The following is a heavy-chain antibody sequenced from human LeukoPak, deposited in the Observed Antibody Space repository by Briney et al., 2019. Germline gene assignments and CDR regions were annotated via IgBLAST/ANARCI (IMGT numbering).Heavy chain of an antibody. D-gene: IGHD3-16*01. CDR3: ARGWGSGYDAFDI. V-gene: IGHV1-2*02. J-gene: IGHJ3*02. CDR2: INPNSGGT. Sequence: ATVKVSCKASGYTFINYGITWVRQAPGQGLEWMGWINPNSGGTNYAQKFQGRVTMTRDTSISTAYMELSRLRSDDTAVYYCARGWGSGYDAFDIWGQGTMVTVSS. CDR1: GYTFINYG.